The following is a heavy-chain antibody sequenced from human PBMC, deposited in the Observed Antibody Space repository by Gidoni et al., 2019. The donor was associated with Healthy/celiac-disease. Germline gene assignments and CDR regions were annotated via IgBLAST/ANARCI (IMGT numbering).Heavy chain of an antibody. CDR1: GYTVSSYA. CDR3: AREYCSGGSCYYLPGYFDY. D-gene: IGHD2-15*01. V-gene: IGHV1-3*01. J-gene: IGHJ4*02. Sequence: QVQLVQSGAEVKTPGASVKASCKASGYTVSSYAMHWVRQTPGQRLEWMGWINAGTGNTKDSRKFQGRGTITRDTSASTAYMELSSLRSEDTTVYYYAREYCSGGSCYYLPGYFDYWGQGTLVTVSS. CDR2: INAGTGNT.